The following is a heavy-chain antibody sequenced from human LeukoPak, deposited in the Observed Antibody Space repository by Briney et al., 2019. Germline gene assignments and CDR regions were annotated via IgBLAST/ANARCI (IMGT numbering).Heavy chain of an antibody. CDR2: IKSKTDGGTT. V-gene: IGHV3-15*01. D-gene: IGHD2-8*01. Sequence: PGGSLRLSCAASGFTFSNAWMSWVRQAPGKGLEWVGRIKSKTDGGTTDYAAPVKGRFTISRDDSKNTLYLQMNSLRAEDTAVYYCARRNDLNWFDPWGQGTLVTVSS. CDR3: ARRNDLNWFDP. J-gene: IGHJ5*02. CDR1: GFTFSNAW.